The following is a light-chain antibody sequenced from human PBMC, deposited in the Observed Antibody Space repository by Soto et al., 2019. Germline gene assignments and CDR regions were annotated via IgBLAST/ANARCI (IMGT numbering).Light chain of an antibody. J-gene: IGLJ3*02. CDR2: SHN. CDR3: AAWDDSPNGPV. Sequence: QSVLTQPPSASGTPGQRVTISCSGSDSNIGRNTVNWYQHLPGTAPKLVIFSHNKRPSGVPDRFSGSTSGTSASLAISDLQSEDEADYFCAAWDDSPNGPVFGGGTKVTVL. V-gene: IGLV1-44*01. CDR1: DSNIGRNT.